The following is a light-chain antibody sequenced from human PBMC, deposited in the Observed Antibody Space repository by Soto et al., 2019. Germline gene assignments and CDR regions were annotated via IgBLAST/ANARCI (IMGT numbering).Light chain of an antibody. J-gene: IGKJ5*01. Sequence: DIQITQSPSSVSEYVGDRVTITFLASQPLSTWLAWYQQKPGKAPKLLIYVASALHSGVPSRFSGSGSGTDFTLTISSLQPEDFATYYCQQANSFPINCGQGTRREIK. CDR1: QPLSTW. CDR3: QQANSFPIN. V-gene: IGKV1-12*01. CDR2: VAS.